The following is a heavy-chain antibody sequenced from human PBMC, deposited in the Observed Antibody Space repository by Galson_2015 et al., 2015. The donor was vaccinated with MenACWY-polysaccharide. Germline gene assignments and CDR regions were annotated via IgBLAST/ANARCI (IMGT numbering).Heavy chain of an antibody. Sequence: ETLSLPCAVSGYSISSGYYWGWLRQPPGKGLEWIVSVYHSGSTYYNPSLKSLITISVDTSKNQFFLKLSSVTAADTAVYYCARVEKYSGSYYILHWGQGTLVTASS. J-gene: IGHJ4*02. CDR1: GYSISSGYY. CDR3: ARVEKYSGSYYILH. V-gene: IGHV4-38-2*01. D-gene: IGHD1-26*01. CDR2: VYHSGST.